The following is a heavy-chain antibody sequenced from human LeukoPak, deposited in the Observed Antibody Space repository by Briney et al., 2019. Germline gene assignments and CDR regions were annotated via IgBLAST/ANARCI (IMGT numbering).Heavy chain of an antibody. CDR2: INSDGSST. Sequence: GGSLRLSCAASGFTFSSYWMHWVRQAPGKGLVWVSRINSDGSSTSYADSVKGRFTISRDNAKNTLYLQMNSLRAEDTAVYYCARDPTITIFGVAIISNWFDPWGQGTLVTVS. V-gene: IGHV3-74*01. J-gene: IGHJ5*02. D-gene: IGHD3-3*01. CDR1: GFTFSSYW. CDR3: ARDPTITIFGVAIISNWFDP.